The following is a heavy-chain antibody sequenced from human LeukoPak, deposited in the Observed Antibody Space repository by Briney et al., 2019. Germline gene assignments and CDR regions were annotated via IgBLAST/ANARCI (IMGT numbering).Heavy chain of an antibody. CDR2: INPNSGGT. Sequence: GASVKVSYKASGYTFTGYYMHWVRQAPGQGLEWMGRINPNSGGTNYAQKFQGRVTMTRDTSISTAYMELSRLRSDDTAVYYCARDWYSSSWYYYYYMDVWGKGTTVTVSS. V-gene: IGHV1-2*06. D-gene: IGHD6-13*01. J-gene: IGHJ6*03. CDR3: ARDWYSSSWYYYYYMDV. CDR1: GYTFTGYY.